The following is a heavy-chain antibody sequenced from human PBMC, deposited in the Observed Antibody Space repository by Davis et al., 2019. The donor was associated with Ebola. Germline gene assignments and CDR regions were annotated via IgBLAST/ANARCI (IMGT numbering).Heavy chain of an antibody. CDR2: INHSGST. Sequence: GSLRLSCTVSGGSISSSSYYWGWIRQPPGKGLEWIGEINHSGSTNYNPSLKSRVTISVDTSKNQFSLKLSSVTAADTAVYYCARTFLGIAAAGTKRYYYGMDVWGQGTTVTVSS. D-gene: IGHD6-13*01. CDR1: GGSISSSSYY. CDR3: ARTFLGIAAAGTKRYYYGMDV. V-gene: IGHV4-39*01. J-gene: IGHJ6*02.